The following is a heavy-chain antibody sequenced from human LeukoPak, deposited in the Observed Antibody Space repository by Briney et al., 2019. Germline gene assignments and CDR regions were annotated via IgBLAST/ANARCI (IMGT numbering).Heavy chain of an antibody. Sequence: GASVKVSCKASGYTFTSYGISWVRQAPGQGLEWIGWISAYNGNTNYAQKLQGRVTMTTDTSTSTAYMELRSLRSDDTAVYYCARLPSVVGATHIDWFDPWGQGTLVTVSS. CDR3: ARLPSVVGATHIDWFDP. V-gene: IGHV1-18*01. D-gene: IGHD1-26*01. J-gene: IGHJ5*02. CDR2: ISAYNGNT. CDR1: GYTFTSYG.